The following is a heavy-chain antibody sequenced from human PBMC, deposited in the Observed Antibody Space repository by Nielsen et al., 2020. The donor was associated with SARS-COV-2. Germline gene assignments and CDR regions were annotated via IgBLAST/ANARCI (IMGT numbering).Heavy chain of an antibody. Sequence: VRQAPGKGLEWVAVIWYDGSKKYYADSVKGRFTISRDNSKNTLYLQMNSLRAEDTAVYYCAGQNDFWRGIDPWGQGTLVTVSS. V-gene: IGHV3-33*01. J-gene: IGHJ5*02. D-gene: IGHD3-3*01. CDR2: IWYDGSKK. CDR3: AGQNDFWRGIDP.